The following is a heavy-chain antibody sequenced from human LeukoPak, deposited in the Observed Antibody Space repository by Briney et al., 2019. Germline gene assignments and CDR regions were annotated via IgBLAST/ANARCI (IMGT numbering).Heavy chain of an antibody. CDR3: ARHSILGLVASFDP. V-gene: IGHV4-39*01. J-gene: IGHJ5*02. CDR2: IYYSGST. Sequence: SETLSLTCTVSGGSISSSSYYWGWIRQPPGKGLEWIGSIYYSGSTYYNPSLKSRVTISVDTSKNQFTLKLSSVTAADTAVHYCARHSILGLVASFDPWGQGTLVTVSS. CDR1: GGSISSSSYY. D-gene: IGHD5-12*01.